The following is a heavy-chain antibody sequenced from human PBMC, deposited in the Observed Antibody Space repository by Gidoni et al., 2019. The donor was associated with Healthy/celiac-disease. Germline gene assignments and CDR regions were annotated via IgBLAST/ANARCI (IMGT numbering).Heavy chain of an antibody. V-gene: IGHV4-59*01. J-gene: IGHJ5*02. Sequence: QVQLQESGPGLVKPSETLSLTCTVSGGSISSYYWSWIRQPPGKGLEWIGYIYYSGSTNYNPSLKSRVTISVDTSKNQFSLKLSSVTAADTAVYYCARVGYDYIWGSYHYDPWGQGTLVTVSS. CDR1: GGSISSYY. D-gene: IGHD3-16*02. CDR3: ARVGYDYIWGSYHYDP. CDR2: IYYSGST.